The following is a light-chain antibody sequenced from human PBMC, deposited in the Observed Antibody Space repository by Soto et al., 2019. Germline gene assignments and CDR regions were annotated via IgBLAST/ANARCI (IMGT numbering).Light chain of an antibody. V-gene: IGLV3-21*04. CDR1: NIGSKS. J-gene: IGLJ2*01. CDR3: QVWDSSSDLVV. Sequence: SYELTQPPSVSLAPGKTARITCGGNNIGSKSVHWYQQKPGQAPVLLIYYDSDRPSGIPERFSGSNSGNTATLTISRVEAGDEADYYCQVWDSSSDLVVFGGGTKLTVL. CDR2: YDS.